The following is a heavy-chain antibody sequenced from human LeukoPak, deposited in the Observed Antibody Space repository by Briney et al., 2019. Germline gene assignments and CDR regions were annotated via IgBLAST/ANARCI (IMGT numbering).Heavy chain of an antibody. J-gene: IGHJ6*03. Sequence: SSETLSLTCTVSGGSISNYYWSWIRQPPGKGLEWIGSIYHSGSTYYNPSLKSRVTISVDTSKNQFSLKLSSVTAADTAVYYCARVRDSSGYFYYYYMDVWGKGTTVTVSS. CDR2: IYHSGST. CDR3: ARVRDSSGYFYYYYMDV. V-gene: IGHV4-38-2*02. D-gene: IGHD3-22*01. CDR1: GGSISNYY.